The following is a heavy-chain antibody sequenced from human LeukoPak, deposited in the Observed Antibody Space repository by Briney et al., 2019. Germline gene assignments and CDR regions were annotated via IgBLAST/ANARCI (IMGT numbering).Heavy chain of an antibody. Sequence: GGSLRLSCVASGFIFSSYSMNWVRHAPGKGLEWVSSISSTSTYIHYADSLKGRFTISRDNARNSLYLQINSLRVEDTAVYYCARVQRGEMATFDYWGQGTLVTVSS. D-gene: IGHD5-24*01. CDR1: GFIFSSYS. V-gene: IGHV3-21*01. CDR3: ARVQRGEMATFDY. CDR2: ISSTSTYI. J-gene: IGHJ4*02.